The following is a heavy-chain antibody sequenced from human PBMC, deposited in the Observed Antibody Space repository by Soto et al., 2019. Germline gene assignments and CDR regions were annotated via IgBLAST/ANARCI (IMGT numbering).Heavy chain of an antibody. D-gene: IGHD3-3*01. V-gene: IGHV1-3*01. CDR1: GYTFTSYA. CDR2: INAGNGNT. CDR3: AREAIYDFWTTFPGMDV. Sequence: ASVKVYCKASGYTFTSYAMHWVRQAPGQRLEWMGWINAGNGNTKYSQKFQGRVTITRDTSASTAYMELSSLRSEDTAVYYCAREAIYDFWTTFPGMDVWGQGTRSPSP. J-gene: IGHJ6*02.